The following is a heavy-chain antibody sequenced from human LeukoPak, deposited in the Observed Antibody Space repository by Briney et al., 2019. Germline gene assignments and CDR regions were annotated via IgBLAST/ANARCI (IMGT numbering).Heavy chain of an antibody. CDR2: INHSGST. CDR1: GGSFSGYY. V-gene: IGHV4-34*01. Sequence: PSETLSLTCAVYGGSFSGYYWSWIRQPPGKGLEWIGEINHSGSTNYNPSLKSRVTISVDTSKNQFPLKLSSVTAADTAVYYCARGDSFYDSSGLGYWGQGTLVTVSS. D-gene: IGHD3-22*01. CDR3: ARGDSFYDSSGLGY. J-gene: IGHJ4*02.